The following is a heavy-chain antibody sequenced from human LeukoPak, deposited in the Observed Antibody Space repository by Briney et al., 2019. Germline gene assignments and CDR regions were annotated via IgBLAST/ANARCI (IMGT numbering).Heavy chain of an antibody. CDR3: ARDGWECSGSSCLRDAFDT. Sequence: PGGSLRLSCAASGFTFSSYSMNWVRRAPGKGLEWVSSISSSSSYIYYADSVKGRFTISRDNAKNSLYLQMNSLRAEDTAVYYCARDGWECSGSSCLRDAFDTWGQGTMVTVSS. D-gene: IGHD2-15*01. V-gene: IGHV3-21*01. CDR2: ISSSSSYI. CDR1: GFTFSSYS. J-gene: IGHJ3*02.